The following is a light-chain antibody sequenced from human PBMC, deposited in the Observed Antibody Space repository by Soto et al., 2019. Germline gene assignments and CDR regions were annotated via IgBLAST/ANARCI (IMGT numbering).Light chain of an antibody. CDR2: SVS. CDR1: SSDVGGHNY. CDR3: CSYAGSYTYV. J-gene: IGLJ1*01. V-gene: IGLV2-11*01. Sequence: QSVLTQPRSVSGSPGQSVTISCTGTSSDVGGHNYVSWYQQYPGKAPKLLLSSVSKRPSGVPDRLSGSKSGNTASLTISGLQAEDEADYYCCSYAGSYTYVFATG.